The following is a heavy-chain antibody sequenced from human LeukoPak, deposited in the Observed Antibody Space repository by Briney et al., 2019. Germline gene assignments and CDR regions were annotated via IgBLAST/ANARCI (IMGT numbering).Heavy chain of an antibody. Sequence: SGRSLRLSCAASGFTFSSYGMPWVRQAPGKGLEWVAVIWYDGSNKYYADSVKGRFTISRDNSKNTLYLQMNSLRAEDTAVYYCARTPRDSSLYYFDYWGQGTLVTVSS. CDR2: IWYDGSNK. V-gene: IGHV3-33*01. CDR3: ARTPRDSSLYYFDY. J-gene: IGHJ4*02. CDR1: GFTFSSYG. D-gene: IGHD3-22*01.